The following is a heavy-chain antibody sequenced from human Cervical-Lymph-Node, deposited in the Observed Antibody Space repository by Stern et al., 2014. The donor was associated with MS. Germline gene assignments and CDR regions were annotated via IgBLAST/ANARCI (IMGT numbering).Heavy chain of an antibody. V-gene: IGHV4-31*03. CDR3: ARVYSSSPFDY. Sequence: QVQLQESGPGLVKPSQTLSLTCTVSGCSISSGDYYWSWIRPHPGKGLAWIGYIYYTGSTYYNPSLKSRVTIAVDTSKNQFSLKMSSVTAADTAVYYCARVYSSSPFDYWGQGTLVTVSS. CDR2: IYYTGST. CDR1: GCSISSGDYY. J-gene: IGHJ4*02. D-gene: IGHD6-6*01.